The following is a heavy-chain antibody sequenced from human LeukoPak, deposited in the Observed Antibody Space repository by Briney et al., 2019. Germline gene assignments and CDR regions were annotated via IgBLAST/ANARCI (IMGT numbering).Heavy chain of an antibody. CDR2: IRSSGSSI. CDR3: ARIGAYYDLDY. Sequence: GGSLRLSCAASGFTFTSYEMNWVRQAPRKGLEWVSYIRSSGSSIFYADSVKCRFTISRDNAKNSLYLQMNSLRAEDTAVYYCARIGAYYDLDYWGQGTLVTVSS. V-gene: IGHV3-48*03. D-gene: IGHD3-22*01. J-gene: IGHJ4*02. CDR1: GFTFTSYE.